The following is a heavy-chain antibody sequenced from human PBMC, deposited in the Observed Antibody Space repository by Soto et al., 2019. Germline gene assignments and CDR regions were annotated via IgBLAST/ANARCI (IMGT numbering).Heavy chain of an antibody. CDR3: ARGPSSGWYDHPSDY. D-gene: IGHD6-19*01. Sequence: SETLSLTCAVYGGSFSGYYWSWIRQPPGKGLEWIGEINHSGSTNYNPSLKSRVTISVDTSKNQFSLKLSSVTAADTAVYYCARGPSSGWYDHPSDYWGQGTLVTVSS. V-gene: IGHV4-34*01. J-gene: IGHJ4*02. CDR1: GGSFSGYY. CDR2: INHSGST.